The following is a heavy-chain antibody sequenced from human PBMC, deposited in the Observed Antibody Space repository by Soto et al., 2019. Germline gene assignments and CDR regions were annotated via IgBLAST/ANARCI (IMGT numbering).Heavy chain of an antibody. Sequence: QVQLVESGGGVVQPGRSLRLSCAASRFTFSSYGMHWVRQAPGKGLEWVAVIWYDGSNKYYADSVKGRFTISRDNSKNTLYLQMNSLRAEDTAVYYCARGTGSYQAEGFDYWGQGTLVTVSS. V-gene: IGHV3-33*01. CDR1: RFTFSSYG. CDR3: ARGTGSYQAEGFDY. CDR2: IWYDGSNK. D-gene: IGHD1-26*01. J-gene: IGHJ4*02.